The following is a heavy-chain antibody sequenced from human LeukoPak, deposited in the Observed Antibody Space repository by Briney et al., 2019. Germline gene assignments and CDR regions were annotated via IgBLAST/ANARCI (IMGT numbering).Heavy chain of an antibody. CDR2: ISGYSGNT. J-gene: IGHJ5*02. D-gene: IGHD3-9*01. CDR3: ARGGGPPRRSSDWLLYLDL. CDR1: GSTFTSYG. Sequence: ASVKVSCKTSGSTFTSYGIIWVRQAPGQGLEWVGWISGYSGNTNYAQSLQGRVTITAVTSTTTVYMEVRNLRSDDTAVYYCARGGGPPRRSSDWLLYLDLWGQGALITVSS. V-gene: IGHV1-18*01.